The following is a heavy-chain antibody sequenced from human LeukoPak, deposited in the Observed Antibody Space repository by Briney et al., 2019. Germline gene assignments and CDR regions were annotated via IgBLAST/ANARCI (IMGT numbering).Heavy chain of an antibody. D-gene: IGHD1-26*01. CDR3: AKDPFLVGATNFDY. CDR1: GFTSSSYA. CDR2: ISGSGGST. V-gene: IGHV3-23*01. Sequence: GGSLRLSCAPSGFTSSSYAMSWVRQAPGKGLEWVSAISGSGGSTYYADSVKGRFTISRDNSKNTLYLQMNSLRAEDTAVYYCAKDPFLVGATNFDYWGQGTPVTVSS. J-gene: IGHJ4*02.